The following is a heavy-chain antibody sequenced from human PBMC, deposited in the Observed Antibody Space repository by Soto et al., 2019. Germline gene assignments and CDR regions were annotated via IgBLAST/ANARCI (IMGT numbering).Heavy chain of an antibody. V-gene: IGHV4-31*03. CDR3: AREEGGGYDHRWFDP. CDR2: IYYSGST. J-gene: IGHJ5*02. CDR1: GGSISSGGYY. D-gene: IGHD5-12*01. Sequence: QVQLQESGPGLVKPSQTLSLTCTVSGGSISSGGYYWSWIRQHPGKGLEWIGYIYYSGSTYYNPSPKQRVTMSADTSKNQFSLKLSSVTAADTAVYYCAREEGGGYDHRWFDPWGQGTLVTVSS.